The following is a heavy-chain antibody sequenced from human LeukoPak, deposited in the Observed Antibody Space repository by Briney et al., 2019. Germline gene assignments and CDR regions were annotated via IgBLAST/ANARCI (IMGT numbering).Heavy chain of an antibody. CDR3: ARGRGSGHKENWFDP. Sequence: ASVKVSCKASGYTFTTYDINWVRQATGQGLEWMGWMDPNSGNTGYTQKFQGRVTMTRNTSISTAYMELSSLRSEDTAVYYCARGRGSGHKENWFDPWGQGTLVTVSS. J-gene: IGHJ5*02. V-gene: IGHV1-8*01. CDR2: MDPNSGNT. D-gene: IGHD6-19*01. CDR1: GYTFTTYD.